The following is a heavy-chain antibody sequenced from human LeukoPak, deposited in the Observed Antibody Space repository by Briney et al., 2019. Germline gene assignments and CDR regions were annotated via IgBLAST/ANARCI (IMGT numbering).Heavy chain of an antibody. V-gene: IGHV4-34*01. D-gene: IGHD6-6*01. CDR1: GGSFSGYY. Sequence: SETLSLTCAVYGGSFSGYYWSWIRQPPGKGLEWIGEINHSGSTNYNPSLKSRVTISVDTSKDQFSLKLSSVTAADTAVYYYARGSLIAARPAVDIWGQGTMVTVSS. J-gene: IGHJ3*02. CDR3: ARGSLIAARPAVDI. CDR2: INHSGST.